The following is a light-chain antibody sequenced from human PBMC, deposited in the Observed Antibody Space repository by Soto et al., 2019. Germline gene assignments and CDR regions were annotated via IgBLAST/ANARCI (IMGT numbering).Light chain of an antibody. CDR1: QSVSSY. CDR2: DTS. Sequence: EIVLTQSPATLSLSPGERATLSCRASQSVSSYLAWYQQKPGQAPRLLIYDTSNRATGIPARFSGSGSGTDFTLTISSLEPEDFAIYYCQQRNNWPIFTFGPGTKVDIK. V-gene: IGKV3-11*01. CDR3: QQRNNWPIFT. J-gene: IGKJ3*01.